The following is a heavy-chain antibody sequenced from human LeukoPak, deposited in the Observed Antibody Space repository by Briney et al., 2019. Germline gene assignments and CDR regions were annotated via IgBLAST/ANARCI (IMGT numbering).Heavy chain of an antibody. Sequence: SETLSLTCTVSGGSISSYYWSWIRQPPGKGLEWIGYIYHSGSTNYNPSLKSRVTMSVDTSKNQFSLKLSSVTPADTAVYYCVRDKGGYCSSTCCYAGHWFDPWGQGTLVTVSP. CDR3: VRDKGGYCSSTCCYAGHWFDP. D-gene: IGHD2-2*01. J-gene: IGHJ5*02. CDR2: IYHSGST. V-gene: IGHV4-59*01. CDR1: GGSISSYY.